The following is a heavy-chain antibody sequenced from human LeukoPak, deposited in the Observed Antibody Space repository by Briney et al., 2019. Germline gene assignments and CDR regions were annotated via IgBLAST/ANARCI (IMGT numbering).Heavy chain of an antibody. CDR3: ARDRGGYCGGGTCYPGLLSYSMDV. D-gene: IGHD2-15*01. Sequence: GGSLRLSCAASGFTFSSYGIHWVRQAPGKGLEWVAVIGYDGSKKYYADSVKGRFTISRDNSKNTLYLHMNSLRVEDTAVYYCARDRGGYCGGGTCYPGLLSYSMDVWGKGTTVTVSS. CDR2: IGYDGSKK. CDR1: GFTFSSYG. V-gene: IGHV3-33*01. J-gene: IGHJ6*04.